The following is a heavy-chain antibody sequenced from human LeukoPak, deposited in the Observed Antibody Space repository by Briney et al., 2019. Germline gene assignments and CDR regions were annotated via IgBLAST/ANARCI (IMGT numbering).Heavy chain of an antibody. Sequence: AGGSLRLSCAASGDTFISYSISWVRQAPGKGLEWVSSISVRSNYIYYADSVRGRFRISRDDARDSLYLQMNSLIADDAAAYYCGRLRRNSDISGYYYYYDLWGQGTLVTVSS. CDR1: GDTFISYS. CDR2: ISVRSNYI. J-gene: IGHJ1*01. V-gene: IGHV3-21*01. CDR3: GRLRRNSDISGYYYYYDL. D-gene: IGHD3-22*01.